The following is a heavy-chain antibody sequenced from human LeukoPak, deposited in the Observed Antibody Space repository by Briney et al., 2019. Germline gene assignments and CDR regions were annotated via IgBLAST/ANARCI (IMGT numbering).Heavy chain of an antibody. CDR1: GGARSSECDC. Sequence: SQTLSLTCTVAGGARSSECDCWSWLRQPAGKGLEWIGRIYTSGITNYNPSLESRVTMSVDTSKSQFSLNLSSVTAADTAVYYCARVLVLGELNWFDPWGQGTLVTVSS. D-gene: IGHD3-16*01. CDR3: ARVLVLGELNWFDP. V-gene: IGHV4-61*02. J-gene: IGHJ5*02. CDR2: IYTSGIT.